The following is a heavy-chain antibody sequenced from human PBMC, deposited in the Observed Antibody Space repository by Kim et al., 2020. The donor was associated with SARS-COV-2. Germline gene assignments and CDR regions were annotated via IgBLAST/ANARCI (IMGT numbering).Heavy chain of an antibody. Sequence: GSSLRLSCTTSGFTFGENAMFWVRHAPGKGLEWVSGISWHTLNVVYADFVQGRFSISRDNTMGTLFLQMDSLRPEDTGFYYCARGEIYSQSVGPLDYWGRGTLVTVSS. D-gene: IGHD2-21*01. CDR1: GFTFGENA. CDR2: ISWHTLNV. V-gene: IGHV3-9*01. CDR3: ARGEIYSQSVGPLDY. J-gene: IGHJ4*02.